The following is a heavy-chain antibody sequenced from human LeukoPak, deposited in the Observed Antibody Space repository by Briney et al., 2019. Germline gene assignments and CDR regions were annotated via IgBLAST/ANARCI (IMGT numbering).Heavy chain of an antibody. CDR2: SYYSGTT. Sequence: PSETLSLTCTVSGGSISSYYRSWFRQPPGKRLEWVGYSYYSGTTNYNPSLKSRVTISVDTSKNQFSLNLNSVTAADTAVYYCARGPTTIRGDRTKWFDPWGQGTLVTVSS. D-gene: IGHD3-10*01. CDR1: GGSISSYY. CDR3: ARGPTTIRGDRTKWFDP. J-gene: IGHJ5*02. V-gene: IGHV4-59*01.